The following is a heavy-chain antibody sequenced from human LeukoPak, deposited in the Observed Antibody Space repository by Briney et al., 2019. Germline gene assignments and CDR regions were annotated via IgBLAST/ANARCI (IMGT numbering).Heavy chain of an antibody. Sequence: ASVKVSCKASGYTFTDYGISWVRQAPGQGLEWMGGIIPIFGTANYAQKFQGRVTITADESTSTAYMELSSLRSEDTAVYYCASVHDAYDSSGYYFDYWGQGTLVTVSS. V-gene: IGHV1-69*13. J-gene: IGHJ4*02. D-gene: IGHD3-22*01. CDR2: IIPIFGTA. CDR3: ASVHDAYDSSGYYFDY. CDR1: GYTFTDYG.